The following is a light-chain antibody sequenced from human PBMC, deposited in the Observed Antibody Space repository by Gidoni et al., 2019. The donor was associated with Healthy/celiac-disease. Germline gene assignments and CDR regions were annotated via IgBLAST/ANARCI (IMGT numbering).Light chain of an antibody. V-gene: IGKV3-20*01. CDR2: GAS. Sequence: EIVLTQSPGPLSLSPGERATLSCRASQSVSSSYLAWYQQKPGQAPRLLIYGASSRATGIPDRFSGSGSGTDFTLTISRLEPEDFAVYYCQQYGSSLLMYTFGQGTKLEIK. J-gene: IGKJ2*01. CDR1: QSVSSSY. CDR3: QQYGSSLLMYT.